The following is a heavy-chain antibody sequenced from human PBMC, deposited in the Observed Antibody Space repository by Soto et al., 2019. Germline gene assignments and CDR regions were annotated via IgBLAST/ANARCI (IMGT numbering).Heavy chain of an antibody. CDR1: GGTFSNYA. J-gene: IGHJ4*02. CDR2: IIPIFGTP. Sequence: QVQLVQSGAEVKKPGSSVKVSCKASGGTFSNYAISWVRQAPGQGLEWMGGIIPIFGTPNYAQKFQGRVTIIADKSTSTAYMEVRNLRSDDTAVYYCARGWETVGSTTPFAYWGQGTLVTVSS. V-gene: IGHV1-69*06. CDR3: ARGWETVGSTTPFAY. D-gene: IGHD1-26*01.